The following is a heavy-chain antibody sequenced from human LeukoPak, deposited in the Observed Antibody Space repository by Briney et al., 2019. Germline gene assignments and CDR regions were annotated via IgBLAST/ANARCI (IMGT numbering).Heavy chain of an antibody. J-gene: IGHJ4*02. D-gene: IGHD3-22*01. Sequence: GESLKISCEGSGYSFTNYWIAWVRQMPGKGLGWMGIIHPGASHSRYSPSFQGQVTISADKSIATAYLQWSSLRASDTAMYYCARHPSYYDNSGYYYADYWGQGTLVTVSS. V-gene: IGHV5-51*01. CDR3: ARHPSYYDNSGYYYADY. CDR2: IHPGASHS. CDR1: GYSFTNYW.